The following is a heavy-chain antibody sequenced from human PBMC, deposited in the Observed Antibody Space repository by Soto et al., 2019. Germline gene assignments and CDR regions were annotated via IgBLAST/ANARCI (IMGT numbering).Heavy chain of an antibody. CDR1: GFTLSNFW. CDR2: IKQGGIEK. D-gene: IGHD4-17*01. J-gene: IGHJ3*02. Sequence: EVQLVESGGDLAQPGGSLRLSCAASGFTLSNFWVNWVRQAPGKGLEWVANIKQGGIEKNYVDSVKGRFTISRDDTKNSLFLQMNNLRAEDTAVYYCLVTTSALDIWGRGTTVTVSS. CDR3: LVTTSALDI. V-gene: IGHV3-7*01.